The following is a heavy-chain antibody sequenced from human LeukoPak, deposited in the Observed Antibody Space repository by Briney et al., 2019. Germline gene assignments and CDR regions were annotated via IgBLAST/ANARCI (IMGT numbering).Heavy chain of an antibody. CDR1: GFTFSSYS. CDR2: ISSSSSYI. J-gene: IGHJ4*02. D-gene: IGHD3-10*01. CDR3: ARAVGGFGEQIIDY. V-gene: IGHV3-21*01. Sequence: GGSLRLSCAASGFTFSSYSMNWVRQAPGKGLGWVSSISSSSSYIYYADSVKGRFTISRDNAKNSLYLQMNSLRAEDTAVYYCARAVGGFGEQIIDYWGQGTLVTVSS.